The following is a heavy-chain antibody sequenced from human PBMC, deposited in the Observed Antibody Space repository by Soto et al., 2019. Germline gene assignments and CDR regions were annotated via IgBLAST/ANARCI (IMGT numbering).Heavy chain of an antibody. CDR2: IWYDGSNK. CDR1: GFTFSSCG. J-gene: IGHJ4*02. D-gene: IGHD6-13*01. CDR3: ARAGSSWYLGYFDY. Sequence: GGSLRLSCAASGFTFSSCGMHWVRQAPGKGLEWVAVIWYDGSNKYYADSVKGRFTISRDNSKNTLYLQMNSLRAEDTAVYYCARAGSSWYLGYFDYWGQGTLVTVSS. V-gene: IGHV3-33*01.